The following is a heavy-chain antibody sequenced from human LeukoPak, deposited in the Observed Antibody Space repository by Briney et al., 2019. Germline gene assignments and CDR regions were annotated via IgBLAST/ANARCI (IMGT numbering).Heavy chain of an antibody. D-gene: IGHD5-18*01. J-gene: IGHJ6*02. CDR3: AKGDAMGYTYGMDV. Sequence: GGSLRLSCAASGFTFSSYALSWVRQAPGKGLEWVSAISGSGGSTYYADSVKGRFTIPRDNSKNTLYLQMNSLRAEDTAVYYCAKGDAMGYTYGMDVWGQGTTVTVSS. V-gene: IGHV3-23*01. CDR2: ISGSGGST. CDR1: GFTFSSYA.